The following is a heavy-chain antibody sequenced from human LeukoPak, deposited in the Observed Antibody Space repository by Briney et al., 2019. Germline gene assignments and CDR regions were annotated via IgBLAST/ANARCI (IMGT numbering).Heavy chain of an antibody. CDR2: IYSSGST. CDR3: ARVSGQQLLY. V-gene: IGHV4-59*01. D-gene: IGHD6-13*01. CDR1: GGSIRGYY. Sequence: PSETLSLTCNVSGGSIRGYYWSWIRQPPGKGLEWIGYIYSSGSTNYNPSLKSRVTISVDTSKNQFSLKLSSVTAADTAVYYCARVSGQQLLYWGQGTLVTVSS. J-gene: IGHJ4*02.